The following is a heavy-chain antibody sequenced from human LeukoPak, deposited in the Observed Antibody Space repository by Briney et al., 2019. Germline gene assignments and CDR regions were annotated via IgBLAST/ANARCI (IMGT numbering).Heavy chain of an antibody. V-gene: IGHV3-66*01. CDR2: IYSGGST. CDR3: ARDSVRCPDAFDI. CDR1: GFTFSSYA. D-gene: IGHD2-8*01. J-gene: IGHJ3*02. Sequence: PGGSLRLSCAASGFTFSSYAMTWVRQAPGKGLEWVSVIYSGGSTYYADSVKGRFTISRDNSKNTLYLQMNSLRAEDTAVYYCARDSVRCPDAFDIWGQGTMVTVSS.